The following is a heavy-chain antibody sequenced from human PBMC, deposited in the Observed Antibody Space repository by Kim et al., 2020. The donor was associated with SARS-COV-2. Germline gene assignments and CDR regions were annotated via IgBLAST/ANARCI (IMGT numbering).Heavy chain of an antibody. CDR2: ISAYNGNT. J-gene: IGHJ5*02. D-gene: IGHD3-3*01. CDR3: ARDSPPDFWSGYPLYNWFDP. V-gene: IGHV1-18*01. Sequence: ASVKVSCKASGYTFTSYGISWVRQAPGQGLEWMGWISAYNGNTNYAQKLQGRVTMTTDTSTSTAYMELRSLRSDDTAVYYCARDSPPDFWSGYPLYNWFDPWGQGTLVTVSS. CDR1: GYTFTSYG.